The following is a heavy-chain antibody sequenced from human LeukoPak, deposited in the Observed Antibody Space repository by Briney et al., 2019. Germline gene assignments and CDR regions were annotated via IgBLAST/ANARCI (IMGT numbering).Heavy chain of an antibody. CDR1: GDPISSHSDY. V-gene: IGHV4-61*08. Sequence: SETLSLTCTVSGDPISSHSDYKWTWIRQSPQKGLGGIWDIYYTGSTNYNPSLRSRLTISVDTSMHQFSLRLTAVTAADTAVYYCAREYSAFDYWGQGALVTVSS. CDR2: IYYTGST. D-gene: IGHD4-11*01. CDR3: AREYSAFDY. J-gene: IGHJ4*02.